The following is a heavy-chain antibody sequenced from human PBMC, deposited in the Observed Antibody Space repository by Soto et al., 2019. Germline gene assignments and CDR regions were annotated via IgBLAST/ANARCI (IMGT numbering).Heavy chain of an antibody. CDR3: VMVDNYVTPTPQDV. J-gene: IGHJ6*02. CDR2: ISPYTGNT. CDR1: GYIFVNYG. Sequence: QVQLVQSGDEVKKPGASVKVSCKASGYIFVNYGIAWGRQAPGQGLEWMGWISPYTGNTHSATKVQGRLTMTTDTSTSTAYMELGSLTSDDTAVYYCVMVDNYVTPTPQDVWGQGTTVTVSS. D-gene: IGHD3-16*01. V-gene: IGHV1-18*01.